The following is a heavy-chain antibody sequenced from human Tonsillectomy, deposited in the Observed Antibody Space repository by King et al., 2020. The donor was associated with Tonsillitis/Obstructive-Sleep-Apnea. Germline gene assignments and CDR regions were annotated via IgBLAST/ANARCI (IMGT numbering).Heavy chain of an antibody. J-gene: IGHJ4*02. CDR3: ARHPHRSGWNLYYFDY. Sequence: VQLVESGAEVKKPGESLKISCKGSGYSFTSYWIGWVRQMPGKGLEWMGIIYPGDSDTRYSPSFQGQVTISADKSISTAYLQWSSLKASDTAMYYWARHPHRSGWNLYYFDYWGQGTLVTVSS. D-gene: IGHD6-19*01. V-gene: IGHV5-51*01. CDR2: IYPGDSDT. CDR1: GYSFTSYW.